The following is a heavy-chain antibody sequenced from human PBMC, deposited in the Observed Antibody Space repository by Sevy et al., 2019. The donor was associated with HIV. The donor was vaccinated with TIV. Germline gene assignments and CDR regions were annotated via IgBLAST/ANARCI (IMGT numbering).Heavy chain of an antibody. J-gene: IGHJ6*03. V-gene: IGHV4-39*01. CDR3: APTGWCYSVLYYYLAV. Sequence: SETLSLTCTMSGGSISSSSYYWGWIRQPPGRGLEWIGSISYSGVTHYNPSLSSRVTMSVDTARNQFSLNLNSVTAADTAVYYCAPTGWCYSVLYYYLAVWGKGNTLTVS. D-gene: IGHD2-8*02. CDR2: ISYSGVT. CDR1: GGSISSSSYY.